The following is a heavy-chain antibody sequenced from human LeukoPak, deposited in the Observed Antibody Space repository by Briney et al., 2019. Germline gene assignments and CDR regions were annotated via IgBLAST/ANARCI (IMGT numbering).Heavy chain of an antibody. Sequence: GASVKVSCKASGYTFTSYGISWVRQAPGQGLEWMGRISTYSGNTNYVQKLQGRVTMTADTSTSTASMELGSLRSDDTAVYYCARDGRKYYYGSGSYYNGHYSYYMDVWGKGTTVTVSS. CDR1: GYTFTSYG. CDR3: ARDGRKYYYGSGSYYNGHYSYYMDV. CDR2: ISTYSGNT. J-gene: IGHJ6*03. V-gene: IGHV1-18*01. D-gene: IGHD3-10*01.